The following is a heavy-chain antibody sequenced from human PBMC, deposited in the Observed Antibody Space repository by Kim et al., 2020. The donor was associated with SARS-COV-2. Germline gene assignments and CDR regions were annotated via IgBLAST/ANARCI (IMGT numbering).Heavy chain of an antibody. V-gene: IGHV3-23*01. Sequence: GGSLRLSCAASGFTFAGYAMAWVRQAPGKGLEWVSSICGGGGNPYYADSVKGRFTISRDNSKNTLYLQMNSLRAEDTAVYYCAKPNYYYDSSAQGSDYWG. CDR2: ICGGGGNP. D-gene: IGHD3-22*01. CDR1: GFTFAGYA. J-gene: IGHJ4*01. CDR3: AKPNYYYDSSAQGSDY.